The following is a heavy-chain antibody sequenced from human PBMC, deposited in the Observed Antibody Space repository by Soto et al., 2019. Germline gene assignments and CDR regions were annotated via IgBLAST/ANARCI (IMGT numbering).Heavy chain of an antibody. CDR1: GFTFSSYA. D-gene: IGHD2-15*01. CDR3: GKGARVGGTLEFEY. Sequence: PGGSLRLSCAASGFTFSSYAMSWVRQAPGKGLEWVSGISGSGGTTYYADSVKGRFTISRDNSKNTLYLQMSSLRAEDTAVYYCGKGARVGGTLEFEYWGQGTRVTVSS. CDR2: ISGSGGTT. J-gene: IGHJ4*02. V-gene: IGHV3-23*01.